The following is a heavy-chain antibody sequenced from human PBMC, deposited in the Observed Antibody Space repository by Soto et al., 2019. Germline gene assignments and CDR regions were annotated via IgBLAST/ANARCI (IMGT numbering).Heavy chain of an antibody. J-gene: IGHJ6*02. Sequence: GESLKISCKGSGYSFTSYWIGWVRQMPGKGLEWMGIIYPGDSDTRYSPSFQGQVTISADKSISTAYLQWSSLKASDTAMYYCARQNGEYSTQGGPYYYYGMDVWGQGTTVTVSS. CDR2: IYPGDSDT. CDR1: GYSFTSYW. CDR3: ARQNGEYSTQGGPYYYYGMDV. V-gene: IGHV5-51*01. D-gene: IGHD6-6*01.